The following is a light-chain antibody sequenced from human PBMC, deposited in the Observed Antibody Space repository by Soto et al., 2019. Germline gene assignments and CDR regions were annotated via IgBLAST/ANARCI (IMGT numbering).Light chain of an antibody. CDR3: CSYTGSSTV. CDR1: SSDVGSYNL. Sequence: QSALTQPASVSGSPGQSITISCTGTSSDVGSYNLVSWYQQHPGKAPKLMIYEGSKRPSGVSHRFSGSKSGNTASLTISGLQAEDEADYYCCSYTGSSTVFGTGTKLTVL. CDR2: EGS. J-gene: IGLJ1*01. V-gene: IGLV2-23*03.